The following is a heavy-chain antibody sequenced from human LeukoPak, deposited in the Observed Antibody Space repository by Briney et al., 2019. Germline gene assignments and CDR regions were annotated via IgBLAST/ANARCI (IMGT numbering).Heavy chain of an antibody. CDR3: AKDSSDWSRDY. D-gene: IGHD6-19*01. CDR1: GFTFSTYG. CDR2: ISASGGDT. V-gene: IGHV3-23*01. Sequence: RGSLRLSCAASGFTFSTYGMTWVRQAPGKGLEWVSGISASGGDTYYADSVKGRFTISRDNSRNTLYLQMNSLRAEDTAVYYCAKDSSDWSRDYWGQGTLVTVSS. J-gene: IGHJ4*02.